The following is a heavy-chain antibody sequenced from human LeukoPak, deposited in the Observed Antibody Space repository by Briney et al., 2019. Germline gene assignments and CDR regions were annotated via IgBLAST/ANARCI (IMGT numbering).Heavy chain of an antibody. CDR3: AKAGIGVVGYFVY. CDR1: GFTFNSYA. Sequence: PGGSLRLSCAASGFTFNSYAMSWVRQAPGKGLEWVSAIRGSGGGTYYADSVKGRFTISRDNSKNTLYLQMNSLRDEDTALYYCAKAGIGVVGYFVYWGQGTLVTVSS. V-gene: IGHV3-23*01. CDR2: IRGSGGGT. J-gene: IGHJ4*02. D-gene: IGHD6-19*01.